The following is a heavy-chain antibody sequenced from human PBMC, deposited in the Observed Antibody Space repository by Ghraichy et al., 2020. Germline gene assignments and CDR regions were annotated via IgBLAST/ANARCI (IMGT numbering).Heavy chain of an antibody. J-gene: IGHJ6*02. D-gene: IGHD5-18*01. Sequence: SETLSLTCTVSGGSISSYYWSWIRQPPGKGLEWIGYIYYSGSTNYNPSLKSRVTISVDTSKNQFSLKLSSVTAADTAVYYCARVSRGYSLEDYYYYGMDVWGQGTTVTVSS. CDR1: GGSISSYY. CDR3: ARVSRGYSLEDYYYYGMDV. CDR2: IYYSGST. V-gene: IGHV4-59*08.